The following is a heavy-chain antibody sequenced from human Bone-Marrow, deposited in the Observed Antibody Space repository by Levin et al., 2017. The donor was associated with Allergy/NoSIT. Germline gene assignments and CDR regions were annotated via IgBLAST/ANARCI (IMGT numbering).Heavy chain of an antibody. D-gene: IGHD3-22*01. J-gene: IGHJ4*02. V-gene: IGHV3-11*01. CDR2: ISSSGSTI. Sequence: GGSLRLSCAASGFTFSDYYMSWIRQAPGKGLEWVSYISSSGSTIYYADSVKGRFTISRDNAKNSLYLQMNSLRAEDTAVYYPGRLYYYDSSGYWGYWGQGTLVTVSS. CDR3: GRLYYYDSSGYWGY. CDR1: GFTFSDYY.